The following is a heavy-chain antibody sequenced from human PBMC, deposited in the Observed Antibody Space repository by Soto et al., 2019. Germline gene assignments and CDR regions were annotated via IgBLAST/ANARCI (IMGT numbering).Heavy chain of an antibody. V-gene: IGHV6-1*01. CDR1: GDSVSSNSAA. J-gene: IGHJ6*03. CDR2: TYYRSKWYN. CDR3: ARVGRYCSSTSCYRYYYYYMDV. Sequence: SQTLSLTCAISGDSVSSNSAAWNWIRQSPSRTLECLRRTYYRSKWYNDYAVSVKSRITINPDTSKNQFSLQLISVTPEDTAVYYCARVGRYCSSTSCYRYYYYYMDVWGKGTTVTVSS. D-gene: IGHD2-2*01.